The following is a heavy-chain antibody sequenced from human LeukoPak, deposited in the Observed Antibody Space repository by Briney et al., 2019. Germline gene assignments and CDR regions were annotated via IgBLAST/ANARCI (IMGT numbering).Heavy chain of an antibody. CDR1: GYTCTSYG. D-gene: IGHD5-12*01. J-gene: IGHJ5*02. CDR2: ISAYNGNT. CDR3: ARDSVESGYDSWWFDP. Sequence: ASVKVSCKASGYTCTSYGISWVRQAPGQGLEWLGWISAYNGNTNYAQKLQGRVTMTTDTSTSTAYMELRSLRSDDTAVYYCARDSVESGYDSWWFDPWGQGTLVTVSS. V-gene: IGHV1-18*01.